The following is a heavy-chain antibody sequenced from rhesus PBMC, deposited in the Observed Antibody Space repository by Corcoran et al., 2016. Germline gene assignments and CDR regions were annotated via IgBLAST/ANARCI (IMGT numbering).Heavy chain of an antibody. J-gene: IGHJ4*01. CDR3: ASTDCSNSDCSTGDF. V-gene: IGHV4-93*02. CDR1: CCPMTPSLC. D-gene: IGHD4-23*01. CDR2: VYGIGGGY. Sequence: HLQDSGPALVKPSDTLSLTSPVSCCPMTPSLCLCLFRQSPAKVLEWIGGVYGIGGGYDYSHLLKSRVSISMDKSKNQLSLKMTSVTAADTAVYYCASTDCSNSDCSTGDFWGQGVLVTVSS.